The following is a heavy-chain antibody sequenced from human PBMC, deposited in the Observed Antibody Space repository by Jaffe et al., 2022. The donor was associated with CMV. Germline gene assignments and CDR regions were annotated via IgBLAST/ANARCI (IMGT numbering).Heavy chain of an antibody. J-gene: IGHJ5*02. D-gene: IGHD4-17*01. V-gene: IGHV3-23*01. CDR1: GFTFSSYA. CDR3: AKGPPDYGDYVAHDENWFDP. Sequence: EVQLLESGGGLVQPGGSLRLSCAASGFTFSSYAMSWVRQAPGKGLEWVSAISGSGGSTYYADSVKGRFTISRDNSKNTLYLQMNSLRAEDTAVYYCAKGPPDYGDYVAHDENWFDPWGQGTLVTVSS. CDR2: ISGSGGST.